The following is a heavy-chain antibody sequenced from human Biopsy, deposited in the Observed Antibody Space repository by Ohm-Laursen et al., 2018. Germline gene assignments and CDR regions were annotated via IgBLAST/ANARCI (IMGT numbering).Heavy chain of an antibody. CDR1: GFTFTSYA. CDR3: ARDGKRWDYSTYFSWHFDL. CDR2: ISYDGSGE. Sequence: SLRLSCTASGFTFTSYAMHWVRQAPGKGLEWVAVISYDGSGEYYADSLQGRFIISRDDPKNTVDLQMNSLRAEDTAVYFCARDGKRWDYSTYFSWHFDLWGRGTLVTVSS. J-gene: IGHJ2*01. V-gene: IGHV3-30*03. D-gene: IGHD4-11*01.